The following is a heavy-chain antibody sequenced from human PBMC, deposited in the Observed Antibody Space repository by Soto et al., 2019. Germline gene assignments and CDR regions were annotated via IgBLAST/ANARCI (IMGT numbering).Heavy chain of an antibody. J-gene: IGHJ4*02. Sequence: SETLSLTCAVYGGSFSGYYWSWIRQPPGKGLEWIGEINHGGSTSYHPSLKSRVTISLDTSKNQFSLKLTSVTAADTSVYYCARGPEYYYGGSGYVDYWGQGALVTVSS. CDR3: ARGPEYYYGGSGYVDY. V-gene: IGHV4-34*01. CDR2: INHGGST. D-gene: IGHD3-22*01. CDR1: GGSFSGYY.